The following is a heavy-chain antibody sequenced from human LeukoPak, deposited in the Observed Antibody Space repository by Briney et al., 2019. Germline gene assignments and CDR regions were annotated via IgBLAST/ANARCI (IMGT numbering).Heavy chain of an antibody. CDR2: IRYDGSNK. D-gene: IGHD5-12*01. Sequence: GGSLRLSCAASGFTFSSYGMHWVRQAPGKGLEWVAFIRYDGSNKYYADSVKGRFTISRDNSKNTLYLQMNSLRAEDTAVYYCARDRKSGYDLAEFDPWGQGTLVTVSS. CDR1: GFTFSSYG. J-gene: IGHJ5*02. CDR3: ARDRKSGYDLAEFDP. V-gene: IGHV3-30*02.